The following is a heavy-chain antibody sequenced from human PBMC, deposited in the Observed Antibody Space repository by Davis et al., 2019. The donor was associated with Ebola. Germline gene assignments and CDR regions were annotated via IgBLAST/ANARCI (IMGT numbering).Heavy chain of an antibody. CDR2: LGLSADT. Sequence: GGSLRLSCAASGFIFRNYVMSWVRQAPGKGLEWVSTLGLSADTYYADSVKGRFTISRDNSKNTLHLQMSSLRVEDTAIYYCAKDTSNVWFDVWGQGTMVTVSS. CDR1: GFIFRNYV. J-gene: IGHJ3*01. CDR3: AKDTSNVWFDV. D-gene: IGHD6-19*01. V-gene: IGHV3-23*01.